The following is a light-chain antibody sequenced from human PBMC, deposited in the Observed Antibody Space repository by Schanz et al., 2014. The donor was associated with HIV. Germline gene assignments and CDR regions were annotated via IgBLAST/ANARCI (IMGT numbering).Light chain of an antibody. CDR3: HQYKTYPYT. CDR2: QAS. Sequence: IQMTQSPSTVSASVGDRVTITCRASQTIGRFLAWYQQKPGRAPKLLIYQASTLQTGVPSRFSGSGSGTEFTLTINSLQPDDFATYFCHQYKTYPYTFGQGTKLEIK. CDR1: QTIGRF. V-gene: IGKV1-5*03. J-gene: IGKJ2*01.